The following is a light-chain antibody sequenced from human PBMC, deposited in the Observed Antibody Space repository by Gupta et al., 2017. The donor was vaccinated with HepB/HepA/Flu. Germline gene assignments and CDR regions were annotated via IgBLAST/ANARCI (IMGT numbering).Light chain of an antibody. J-gene: IGLJ2*01. V-gene: IGLV3-21*03. CDR2: DDT. CDR3: QVWDSGNDRVV. Sequence: SYVLTQPPSLSVAPGKTARMTCGGSDIGDKRVHWFQQKPGQAPVLVVYDDTDRPSGIPERFSGSNSGKTATQTIXRXEAGDEXDYYCQVWDSGNDRVVFGGGTKLTVL. CDR1: DIGDKR.